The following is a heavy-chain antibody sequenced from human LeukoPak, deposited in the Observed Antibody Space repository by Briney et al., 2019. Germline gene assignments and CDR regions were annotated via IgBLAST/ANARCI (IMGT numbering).Heavy chain of an antibody. CDR1: GGTFSSYA. V-gene: IGHV1-69*13. J-gene: IGHJ4*02. CDR3: ARVVYSYGFGY. Sequence: SVKVSCKASGGTFSSYAISWVRQAPGQGLEWMGGINPIFGTANYAQKFQGRVTITADQSTSTAYMELSSLRSEDTAVYYCARVVYSYGFGYWGQGTLVTVSS. D-gene: IGHD5-18*01. CDR2: INPIFGTA.